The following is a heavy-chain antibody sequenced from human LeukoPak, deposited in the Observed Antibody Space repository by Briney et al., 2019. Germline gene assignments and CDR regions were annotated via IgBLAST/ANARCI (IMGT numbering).Heavy chain of an antibody. D-gene: IGHD4-11*01. CDR3: ARITVTGNWFDP. Sequence: SETLSLTCTVSGGSISSGGYYCSWIRQHPGEGLEWIGYIYYSGSTYYNPSLKSRVTISVDTSKNKFSLKLSSVTAADTAVYYCARITVTGNWFDPWGQGTLVTVSS. CDR1: GGSISSGGYY. V-gene: IGHV4-31*03. CDR2: IYYSGST. J-gene: IGHJ5*02.